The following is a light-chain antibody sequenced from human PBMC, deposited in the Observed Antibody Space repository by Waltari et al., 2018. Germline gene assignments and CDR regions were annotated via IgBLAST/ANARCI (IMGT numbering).Light chain of an antibody. J-gene: IGKJ1*01. Sequence: DIQMTQSPSTLSASVGDRVTITCRASQSISSWLAWYQQKPGKAPKLLIYKVSRLESGVPSRFSGSGSGTEFTLTISSLQPDDFATYYCQQYNSYSGTFGQGTKVEIK. CDR2: KVS. CDR3: QQYNSYSGT. CDR1: QSISSW. V-gene: IGKV1-5*03.